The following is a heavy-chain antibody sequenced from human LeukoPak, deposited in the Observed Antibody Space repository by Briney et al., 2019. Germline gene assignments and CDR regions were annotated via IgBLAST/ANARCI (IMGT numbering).Heavy chain of an antibody. CDR1: GSAFSGYW. D-gene: IGHD1-26*01. CDR2: INWNGGSR. J-gene: IGHJ5*02. CDR3: ARERGYSGTYNEGWFDP. V-gene: IGHV3-20*04. Sequence: GGSLRLSCGASGSAFSGYWMHWVRQVPGKGLEWVSGINWNGGSRGYADSVKGRFTISRDNAKNSLYLQMNSLRDEDTALYYCARERGYSGTYNEGWFDPWGQGTLVTVSS.